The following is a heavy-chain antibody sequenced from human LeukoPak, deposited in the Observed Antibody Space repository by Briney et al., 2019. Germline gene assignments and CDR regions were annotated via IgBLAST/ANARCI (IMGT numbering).Heavy chain of an antibody. CDR1: GGSISSYY. CDR2: IYDSGDT. CDR3: ARADCASSNCYSTGAFDI. D-gene: IGHD2-2*02. V-gene: IGHV4-4*07. J-gene: IGHJ3*02. Sequence: TSSETLSLTCTVSGGSISSYYWSWIRQPAGKGLEWIGRIYDSGDTNYNPSLRSRVTMSIDTSKNQFSLKLSSVTAADTAVYYCARADCASSNCYSTGAFDIWGQGTMVTVS.